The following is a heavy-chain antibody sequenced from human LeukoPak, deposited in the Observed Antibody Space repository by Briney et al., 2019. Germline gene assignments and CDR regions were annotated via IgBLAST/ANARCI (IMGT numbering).Heavy chain of an antibody. CDR3: AELGITMIGGV. J-gene: IGHJ6*04. CDR1: GFTFSSHG. Sequence: GGSLRLSCAASGFTFSSHGMSWVRQAPGKGLEWVSYISSSGSTIYYADSVKGRFTISRDNAKNSLYLQMDSLRAEDTAVYYCAELGITMIGGVWGKGTTVTISS. D-gene: IGHD3-10*02. CDR2: ISSSGSTI. V-gene: IGHV3-48*04.